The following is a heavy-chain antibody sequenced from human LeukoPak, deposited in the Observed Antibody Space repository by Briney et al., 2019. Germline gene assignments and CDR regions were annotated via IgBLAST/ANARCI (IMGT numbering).Heavy chain of an antibody. J-gene: IGHJ6*02. Sequence: GGSLRLSCAASGISFSIYAMTWVRQAPGEGLEWVSGVNNRGTYTYYADSVKGRFTISRDNSKNTLHLQMNSLRGDDTAVYYCARVQYSGSYGYYYGMDVWGQGTTVAVSS. V-gene: IGHV3-23*01. CDR1: GISFSIYA. D-gene: IGHD1-26*01. CDR3: ARVQYSGSYGYYYGMDV. CDR2: VNNRGTYT.